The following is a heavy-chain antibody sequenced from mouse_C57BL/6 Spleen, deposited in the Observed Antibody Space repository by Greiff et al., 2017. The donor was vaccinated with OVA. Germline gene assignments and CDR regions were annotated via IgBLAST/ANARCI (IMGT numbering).Heavy chain of an antibody. J-gene: IGHJ1*03. Sequence: VQVVESGGGLVKPGGSLKLSCAASGFTFSSYAMSWVRQTPETRLEWVATISDGCSYTYYPDNVKGRFTISRDNAKNNLYLQMSHLKAEDTAMYYCAKGDWVGYFDVWGTGTTVTVSS. V-gene: IGHV5-4*01. CDR1: GFTFSSYA. CDR2: ISDGCSYT. D-gene: IGHD4-1*01. CDR3: AKGDWVGYFDV.